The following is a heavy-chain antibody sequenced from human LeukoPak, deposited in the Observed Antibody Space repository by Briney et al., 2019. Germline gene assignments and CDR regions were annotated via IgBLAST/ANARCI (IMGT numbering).Heavy chain of an antibody. D-gene: IGHD6-6*01. Sequence: TSETLSLTCTVSGGSISSYYWSWIRQPPGKGLEWIGYIYYSGSTNYNPSLMSRVTISVDTSKNQFSLKLSSVTAADTAVYYCARAERGGSSFDYWGQGTLVTVSS. V-gene: IGHV4-59*01. CDR3: ARAERGGSSFDY. CDR1: GGSISSYY. J-gene: IGHJ4*02. CDR2: IYYSGST.